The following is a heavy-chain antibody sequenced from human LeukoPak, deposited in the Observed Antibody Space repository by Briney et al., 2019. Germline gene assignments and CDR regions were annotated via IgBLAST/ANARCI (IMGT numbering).Heavy chain of an antibody. CDR3: ARGSIAVRRAAYWFDP. V-gene: IGHV1-2*02. D-gene: IGHD6-6*01. CDR2: INPNSGDT. CDR1: GYTLTDYY. J-gene: IGHJ5*02. Sequence: GGSVKVSCKASGYTLTDYYINWVRQAPGQGLEWMGWINPNSGDTNYAQKFQGRVTMTRDTSISTAYMELTRLRNDDTAVYYCARGSIAVRRAAYWFDPWGQGTLVTVSS.